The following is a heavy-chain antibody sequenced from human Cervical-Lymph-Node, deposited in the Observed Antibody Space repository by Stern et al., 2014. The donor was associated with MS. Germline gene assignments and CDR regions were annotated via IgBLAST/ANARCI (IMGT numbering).Heavy chain of an antibody. CDR3: AKDRGATTATRGMDV. Sequence: VQLVESGGGLEQPGRSLRLSCAASGFHFGESALPWVRQAPGKGLEWVASISWNSASRGDSDSVKGRFTISRDNANNSLYLQMNRLRPEDTALYYCAKDRGATTATRGMDVWGQGTPVTVSS. J-gene: IGHJ6*02. D-gene: IGHD1-14*01. V-gene: IGHV3-9*01. CDR1: GFHFGESA. CDR2: ISWNSASR.